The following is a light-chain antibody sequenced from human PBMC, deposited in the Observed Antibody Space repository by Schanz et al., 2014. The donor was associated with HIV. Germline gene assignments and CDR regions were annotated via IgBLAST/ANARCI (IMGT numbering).Light chain of an antibody. CDR3: QSYDKSLSVVV. V-gene: IGLV1-40*01. J-gene: IGLJ2*01. CDR1: SSNIGTGYD. CDR2: DNT. Sequence: QSVLTQPPSVSGAPGQRVTISCTGNSSNIGTGYDVHWYQQLPGTAPKLLIFDNTNRPSGVPDRFSGSTSGTSAYLAITGLQADDEADYYCQSYDKSLSVVVFGGGTKVTVL.